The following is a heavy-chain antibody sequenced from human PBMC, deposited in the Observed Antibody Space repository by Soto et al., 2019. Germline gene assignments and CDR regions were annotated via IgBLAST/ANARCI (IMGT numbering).Heavy chain of an antibody. J-gene: IGHJ4*02. CDR1: GFSVTSSGVG. CDR3: AHASGWVVDH. CDR2: IYWDDDK. D-gene: IGHD6-19*01. Sequence: QITLKESGPTLVKPTQTLTLTCSFSGFSVTSSGVGVGWVRQPPGKALEWLAFIYWDDDKRYSPSLRRRLKITKDHSKNQVVLTMTNPDPVDTGTYFCAHASGWVVDHWGQGTLVTVSS. V-gene: IGHV2-5*02.